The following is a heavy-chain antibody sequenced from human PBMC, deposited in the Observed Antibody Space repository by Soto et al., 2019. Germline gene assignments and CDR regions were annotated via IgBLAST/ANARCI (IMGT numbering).Heavy chain of an antibody. Sequence: PSETLSITCTVSGGSISSYYWSWIRQPPGKGLEWIGYIYYSGSTNYNPSLRSRVTISVDTSKNQFSLKLSSVTAADTAVYYCARAHPDYYGSGSGYYFDYWGQGTLVTVSS. CDR2: IYYSGST. CDR3: ARAHPDYYGSGSGYYFDY. CDR1: GGSISSYY. J-gene: IGHJ4*02. V-gene: IGHV4-59*01. D-gene: IGHD3-10*01.